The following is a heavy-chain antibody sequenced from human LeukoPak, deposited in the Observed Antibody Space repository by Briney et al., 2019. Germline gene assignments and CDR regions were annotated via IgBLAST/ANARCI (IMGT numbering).Heavy chain of an antibody. J-gene: IGHJ5*02. CDR3: ARRYSSSWPNWFDP. CDR1: GYTFTSYD. CDR2: MNPNSGNT. Sequence: ASVKVSCKASGYTFTSYDINWVRQATGQGLEWMGWMNPNSGNTGYAQKFQGRVTITRNTSISTAYMELSSLRSEDTAVYYCARRYSSSWPNWFDPWGQGTLVTGSS. V-gene: IGHV1-8*03. D-gene: IGHD6-13*01.